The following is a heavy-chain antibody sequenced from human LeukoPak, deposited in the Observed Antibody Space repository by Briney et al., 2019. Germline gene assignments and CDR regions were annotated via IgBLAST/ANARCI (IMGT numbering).Heavy chain of an antibody. CDR1: GFTFSSYA. Sequence: PGGSLRLSCAASGFTFSSYAMSWVRQAPGKGLEWVSAISGSGGSTYYADSVKGRFTISRDNSKNTLYLQMNSLRAEDTAVYYCANSGSYTQGVRGYWGQGTLVTVSS. CDR3: ANSGSYTQGVRGY. D-gene: IGHD1-26*01. V-gene: IGHV3-23*01. J-gene: IGHJ4*02. CDR2: ISGSGGST.